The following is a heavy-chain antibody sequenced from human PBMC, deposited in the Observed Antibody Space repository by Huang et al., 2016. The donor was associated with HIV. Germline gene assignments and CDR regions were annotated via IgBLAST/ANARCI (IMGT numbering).Heavy chain of an antibody. J-gene: IGHJ4*02. Sequence: EVHLVQSGAEVKEPGESLKIPCQASGYNFDIYWIGWVRQMPWEGLEWTAVIDHGDSDPRYDPSFQGQVTISADQSINTAYLQWRSLKASDTAIYFCARQGLWLPPTDPFDYWGQGTPVTVSA. CDR3: ARQGLWLPPTDPFDY. V-gene: IGHV5-51*01. D-gene: IGHD3-10*01. CDR2: IDHGDSDP. CDR1: GYNFDIYW.